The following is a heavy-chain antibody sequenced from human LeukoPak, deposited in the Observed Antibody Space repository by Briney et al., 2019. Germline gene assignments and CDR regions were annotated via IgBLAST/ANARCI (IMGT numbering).Heavy chain of an antibody. D-gene: IGHD3-22*01. CDR3: ARTTSPYYYDSSGSLYYFDY. CDR1: GYTFTGYY. Sequence: ASVKVSCKAFGYTFTGYYMHWVRQAPGQGLEWMGWINPNSGGTNYAQKFQGRVTMTRDTSISTAYMELSRLRSDDTAVYYCARTTSPYYYDSSGSLYYFDYWGQGTLVTVSS. CDR2: INPNSGGT. V-gene: IGHV1-2*02. J-gene: IGHJ4*02.